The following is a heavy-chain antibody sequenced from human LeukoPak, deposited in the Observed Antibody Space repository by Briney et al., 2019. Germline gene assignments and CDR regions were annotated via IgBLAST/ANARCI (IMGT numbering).Heavy chain of an antibody. CDR3: ARGGQAGTGDL. V-gene: IGHV3-7*01. Sequence: GGSLRLSCAASGFTFRSYWMTWVLQSPGKGLEWVANIKQDGSETYHVDSVKGRFTISRDNAKDSLYLEMNSLRAEDTAVYYCARGGQAGTGDLWGQGTLVTVSS. CDR1: GFTFRSYW. D-gene: IGHD3-10*01. CDR2: IKQDGSET. J-gene: IGHJ5*02.